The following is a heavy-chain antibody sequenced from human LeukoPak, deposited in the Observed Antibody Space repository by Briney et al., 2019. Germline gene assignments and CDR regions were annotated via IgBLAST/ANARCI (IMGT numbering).Heavy chain of an antibody. J-gene: IGHJ4*02. Sequence: SETLSLTCTVSGGSISSYYWSWIRQPPGKGLEWIGYIYYSGSTNYNPSLKSRVSISVDTSKNQFSLKLSSVTAADTAVYYCARRRSEYSSSWVDYWGQGTPVTVSS. D-gene: IGHD6-13*01. CDR3: ARRRSEYSSSWVDY. V-gene: IGHV4-59*08. CDR1: GGSISSYY. CDR2: IYYSGST.